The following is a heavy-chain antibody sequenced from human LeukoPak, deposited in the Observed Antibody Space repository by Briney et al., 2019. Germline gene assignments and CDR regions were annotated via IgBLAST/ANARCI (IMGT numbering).Heavy chain of an antibody. Sequence: SEILSLTCTVSGGSISSYYWSWIRQPPGKGLEWIGYIYYSGSTNYNPSLKSRVTISVDTSKNQFSLKLSSVTAADTAVYYCARAVPRGRRVDYWGQGTLVTVSS. CDR3: ARAVPRGRRVDY. CDR1: GGSISSYY. J-gene: IGHJ4*02. D-gene: IGHD3-16*01. CDR2: IYYSGST. V-gene: IGHV4-59*01.